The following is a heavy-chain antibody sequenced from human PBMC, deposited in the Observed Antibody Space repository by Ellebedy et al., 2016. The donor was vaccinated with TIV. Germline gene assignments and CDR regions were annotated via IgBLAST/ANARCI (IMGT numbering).Heavy chain of an antibody. CDR3: ARDRTFLTPLGY. D-gene: IGHD1-14*01. Sequence: ASVKVSXXASGYTFTSYGISWVRQAPGQGLEWMGWISAYNGNTNYAQKLQGRVTMTTDTSTSTAYMELRSLRSDDTAVYYCARDRTFLTPLGYWGQGTLVTVSS. CDR1: GYTFTSYG. V-gene: IGHV1-18*01. J-gene: IGHJ4*02. CDR2: ISAYNGNT.